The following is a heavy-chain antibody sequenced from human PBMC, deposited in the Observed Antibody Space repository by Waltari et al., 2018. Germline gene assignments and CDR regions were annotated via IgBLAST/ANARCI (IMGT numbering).Heavy chain of an antibody. J-gene: IGHJ4*02. CDR2: IYYSGGH. V-gene: IGHV4-59*01. CDR3: ASGGSQTDSTSWELRR. Sequence: QVQLQESGPGLVKPSETLSLTCTVSGGSIISYYWSWIRQPPGKGLEWIGYIYYSGGHNYMPALKRRGTISVDTAKNQFCRKLSSVTAADTAVYYCASGGSQTDSTSWELRRWGQGTLVTVSS. D-gene: IGHD2-2*01. CDR1: GGSIISYY.